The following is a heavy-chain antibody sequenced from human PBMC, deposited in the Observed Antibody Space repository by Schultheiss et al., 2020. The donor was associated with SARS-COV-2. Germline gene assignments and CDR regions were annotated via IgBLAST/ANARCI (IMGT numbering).Heavy chain of an antibody. Sequence: SQTLSLTCAVYGGSFSGYYWSWIRQPPGKGLEWIGYIYYSGSTNYNPSLKSRVTISVDTSKNQFSLKLSSVTAADTAVYYCARVKYYYGSGSYYFDYWGQGTLVTVSS. D-gene: IGHD3-10*01. CDR2: IYYSGST. J-gene: IGHJ4*02. CDR3: ARVKYYYGSGSYYFDY. CDR1: GGSFSGYY. V-gene: IGHV4-59*12.